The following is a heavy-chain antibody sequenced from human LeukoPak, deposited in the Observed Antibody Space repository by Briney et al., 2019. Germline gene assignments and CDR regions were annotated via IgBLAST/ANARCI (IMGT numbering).Heavy chain of an antibody. CDR3: AKTGFQWGYYFYYMDV. J-gene: IGHJ6*03. V-gene: IGHV3-30*18. Sequence: GGSLRLSCAASGFTFSSYGMHWVRQAPGKGLEWVAVISYDGSNKYYADSVKGRFTISRDNSKNTLYLQMNSLIAEDTAVYYCAKTGFQWGYYFYYMDVWGKGTTVTVSS. D-gene: IGHD1-14*01. CDR1: GFTFSSYG. CDR2: ISYDGSNK.